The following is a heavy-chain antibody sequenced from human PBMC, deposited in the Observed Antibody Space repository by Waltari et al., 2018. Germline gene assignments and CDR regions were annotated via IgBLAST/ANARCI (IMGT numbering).Heavy chain of an antibody. CDR1: GFSLTTHAVG. CDR2: IYWNDNK. V-gene: IGHV2-5*01. J-gene: IGHJ4*02. Sequence: QITLKESGPTVVKPTHPLTLTCSVSGFSLTTHAVGVGWVRQPPGKALEWPALIYWNDNKRYSPSLKSRLTITKDTSNNQVVLTVTYMDPMDTATYDCAYANDILSGYFDYWGQGTLVTVSS. D-gene: IGHD3-9*01. CDR3: AYANDILSGYFDY.